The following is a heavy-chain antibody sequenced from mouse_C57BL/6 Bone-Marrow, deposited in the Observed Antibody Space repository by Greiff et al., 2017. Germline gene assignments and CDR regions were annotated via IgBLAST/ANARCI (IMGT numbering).Heavy chain of an antibody. J-gene: IGHJ2*01. CDR1: GYTFTSYW. CDR3: AREGITTVVRNFDY. V-gene: IGHV1-50*01. D-gene: IGHD1-1*01. Sequence: QVQLQQPGAELVKPGASVKLSCKASGYTFTSYWMQWVKQRPGQGLEWIGEIDPSDSYTNYNQKFKGKATLTVDTSSSTAYMQLSSLTSEDAAVXYCAREGITTVVRNFDYWGQGTTLTVSS. CDR2: IDPSDSYT.